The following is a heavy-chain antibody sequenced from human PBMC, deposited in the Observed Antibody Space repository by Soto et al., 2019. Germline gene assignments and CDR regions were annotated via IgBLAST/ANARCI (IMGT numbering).Heavy chain of an antibody. D-gene: IGHD6-6*01. CDR2: IYYSGST. CDR1: GGSISSFY. V-gene: IGHV4-59*01. CDR3: ARDFRYSSSTGGWFDP. J-gene: IGHJ5*02. Sequence: SSETLSLTCTVSGGSISSFYWSWIRQPPGKGLEWIGYIYYSGSTNYNPSLKSRVTISVDTSKNQFSLKLSSVTAADTAVYYCARDFRYSSSTGGWFDPWGQGTLVTVSS.